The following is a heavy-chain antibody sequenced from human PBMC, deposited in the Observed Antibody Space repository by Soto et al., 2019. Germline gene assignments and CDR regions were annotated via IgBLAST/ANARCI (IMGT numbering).Heavy chain of an antibody. CDR1: GFTFSSYW. Sequence: EVQLVESGGGLVQPGGSLRLSCAASGFTFSSYWMHWVRQAPGKGLVWVSHINSDGSTTSYADSVKGRFTISRDNAKNTLYLQMNSLRAEDTAVYYCARVGTGAYHFDYWGQGTLVTVSS. D-gene: IGHD7-27*01. CDR3: ARVGTGAYHFDY. CDR2: INSDGSTT. V-gene: IGHV3-74*01. J-gene: IGHJ4*02.